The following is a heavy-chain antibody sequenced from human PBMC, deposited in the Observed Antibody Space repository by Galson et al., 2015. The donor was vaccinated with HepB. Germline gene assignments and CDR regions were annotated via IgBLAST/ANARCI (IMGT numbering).Heavy chain of an antibody. CDR2: ISNDGNYK. CDR1: GFTFSSYC. V-gene: IGHV3-30-3*01. J-gene: IGHJ1*01. D-gene: IGHD2-2*01. Sequence: SLRLSCAASGFTFSSYCMHWVRQAPGKGLEWVAKISNDGNYKQYADSVKGRFTISRDNSKNTLFLQMNSLRPEDTAMFYCARVLVPGATSYAEYFHEWGQGTLVIVSS. CDR3: ARVLVPGATSYAEYFHE.